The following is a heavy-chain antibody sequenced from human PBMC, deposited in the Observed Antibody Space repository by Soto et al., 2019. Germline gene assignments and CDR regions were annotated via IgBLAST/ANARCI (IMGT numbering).Heavy chain of an antibody. Sequence: QVQLQQWGAGLLKPPETLSLTCAVYGGSFSGYYWSWIRQSPGKGLEWIGEINHSGSTNYNPSLKSRVSISVDTSKSQFSLKLSSLTAADTAVYYCASGAGMGDGLYNWFDPWGQGTLVTVSS. D-gene: IGHD1-1*01. J-gene: IGHJ5*02. V-gene: IGHV4-34*01. CDR1: GGSFSGYY. CDR2: INHSGST. CDR3: ASGAGMGDGLYNWFDP.